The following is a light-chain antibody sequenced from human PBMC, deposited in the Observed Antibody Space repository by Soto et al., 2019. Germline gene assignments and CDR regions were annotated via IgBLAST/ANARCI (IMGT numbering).Light chain of an antibody. CDR2: GAS. CDR1: QSVPITY. Sequence: DIVLTQSPGSLSLSPGERATLSCRASQSVPITYLAWYQQKPGQTPSLLIYGASTRATGIPDRFSGSGSGTDFTLTFSRLEPEEFGVNDCPQYGSAGAFGVGTRVDIK. V-gene: IGKV3-20*01. CDR3: PQYGSAGA. J-gene: IGKJ4*02.